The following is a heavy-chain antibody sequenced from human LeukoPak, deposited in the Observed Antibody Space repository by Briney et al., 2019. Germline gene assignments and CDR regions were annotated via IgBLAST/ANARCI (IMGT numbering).Heavy chain of an antibody. CDR1: GFTFDDYA. CDR2: ISWNSGSI. V-gene: IGHV3-9*01. D-gene: IGHD3-22*01. CDR3: AKDLYYYDSSGYFDY. J-gene: IGHJ4*02. Sequence: PGGSLRLSCAASGFTFDDYAMHWVRQAPGKGLEWVSGISWNSGSIGYADSVKGRFTISRDNAKNSLYLQMNSLRAEDTALYYCAKDLYYYDSSGYFDYWGQGTLVTVSS.